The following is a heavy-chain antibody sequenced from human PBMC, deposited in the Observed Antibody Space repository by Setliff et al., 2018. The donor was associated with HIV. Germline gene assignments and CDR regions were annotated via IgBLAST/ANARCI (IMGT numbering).Heavy chain of an antibody. CDR2: ISSSGIS. CDR1: GGSMNDYY. D-gene: IGHD3-16*01. Sequence: SETLSLTCTVSGGSMNDYYWSWVRQPAGKTLEWLGRISSSGISTYNFSLRSRVTMSIDTSNNQFSLNLNAVTAADTAVYYCARAGGGGRWLHLSYWYFDLWGRGTLVTVSS. J-gene: IGHJ2*01. V-gene: IGHV4-4*07. CDR3: ARAGGGGRWLHLSYWYFDL.